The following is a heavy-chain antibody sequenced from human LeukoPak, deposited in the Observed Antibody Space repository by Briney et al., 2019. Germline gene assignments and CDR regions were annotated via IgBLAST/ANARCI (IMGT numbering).Heavy chain of an antibody. J-gene: IGHJ4*02. CDR2: IIPILGIA. CDR1: GGTFSSYA. V-gene: IGHV1-69*04. D-gene: IGHD6-19*01. CDR3: ARSHESVAGTGFDY. Sequence: SVKVSCKASGGTFSSYAISWVRQAPGQGLDWMGRIIPILGIANYAQKFQGRVTITADKSTSTAYMELSSLRSEDTAVYYCARSHESVAGTGFDYWGQGTLVTVSS.